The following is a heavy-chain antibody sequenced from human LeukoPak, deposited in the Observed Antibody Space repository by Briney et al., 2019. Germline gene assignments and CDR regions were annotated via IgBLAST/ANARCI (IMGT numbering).Heavy chain of an antibody. CDR2: INPNSGGT. J-gene: IGHJ4*02. CDR1: GYTFTGYY. V-gene: IGHV1-2*02. Sequence: GASVKVSCKASGYTFTGYYMHWVRQAPGQGLEWMGWINPNSGGTNYAQKFQGRVTMTRDTSISTAYMELSRLRSDDTAVYYCARDWDCSGGSCYHCSYWGQGTLVTVSS. D-gene: IGHD2-15*01. CDR3: ARDWDCSGGSCYHCSY.